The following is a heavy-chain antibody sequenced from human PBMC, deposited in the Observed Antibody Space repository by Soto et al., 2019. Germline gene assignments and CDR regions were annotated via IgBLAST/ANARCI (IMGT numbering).Heavy chain of an antibody. D-gene: IGHD1-26*01. Sequence: SETLSLTCTVSASSISSYYWSWIRQPAGKGLEWIGRIYTSGSTNYNPSLKSRVTMSVDTSKNQFSLKLSSVTAAETALYCCARECKLPRWELLRYFDSWGQGTLVPVSS. J-gene: IGHJ4*02. CDR1: ASSISSYY. V-gene: IGHV4-4*07. CDR3: ARECKLPRWELLRYFDS. CDR2: IYTSGST.